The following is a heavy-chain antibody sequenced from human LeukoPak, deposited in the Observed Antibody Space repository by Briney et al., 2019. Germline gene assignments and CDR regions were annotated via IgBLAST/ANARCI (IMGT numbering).Heavy chain of an antibody. CDR2: IYYSGST. CDR1: GVSISSSSYY. J-gene: IGHJ4*02. Sequence: SETLSLTCTVSGVSISSSSYYWGWIRQPPGKGLEWIGSIYYSGSTYYNPSLKSRVTISVDTSKNQFSLKLSSVTAADTAVYYCARDGSRSLYYYDSSGYYPLDYWGQGTLVTVSS. V-gene: IGHV4-39*07. CDR3: ARDGSRSLYYYDSSGYYPLDY. D-gene: IGHD3-22*01.